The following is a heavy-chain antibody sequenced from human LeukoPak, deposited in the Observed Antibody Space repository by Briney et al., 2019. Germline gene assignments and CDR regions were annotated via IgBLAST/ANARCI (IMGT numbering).Heavy chain of an antibody. V-gene: IGHV3-30-3*01. CDR2: ISYDGSNK. D-gene: IGHD3-3*01. Sequence: PGGSLRLSCAASGFTFSSYAMHWVRQAPGKGLEWVAVISYDGSNKYYADSVKGRFTISRDNSKNTLYLQMNSLRAEDTAVYYCARDGSDFWSGYYDYWGQGTLVTVSS. CDR1: GFTFSSYA. CDR3: ARDGSDFWSGYYDY. J-gene: IGHJ4*02.